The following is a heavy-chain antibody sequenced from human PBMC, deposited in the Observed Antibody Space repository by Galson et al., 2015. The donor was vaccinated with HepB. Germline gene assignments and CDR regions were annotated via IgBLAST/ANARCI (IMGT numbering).Heavy chain of an antibody. Sequence: SVTVSCKASGGTFSSYAISWVRQAPGQGLEWMGRIIPILGIANYAQKFQGRVTITADKSTSTAYMELSSLRSEDTAVYYCARHLRLYSNYELYYYYYGMDVWGQGTTVTVSS. D-gene: IGHD4-11*01. CDR2: IIPILGIA. CDR1: GGTFSSYA. CDR3: ARHLRLYSNYELYYYYYGMDV. V-gene: IGHV1-69*04. J-gene: IGHJ6*02.